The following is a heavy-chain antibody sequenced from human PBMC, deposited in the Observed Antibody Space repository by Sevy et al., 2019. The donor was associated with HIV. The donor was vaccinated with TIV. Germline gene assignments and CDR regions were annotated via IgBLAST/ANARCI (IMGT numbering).Heavy chain of an antibody. CDR1: GFTFSTYG. CDR3: ARAPFENVSSGYADAFDI. CDR2: ISYDGSNK. Sequence: GESLKISCAASGFTFSTYGMHWVRQAPGKGLEWVALISYDGSNKYYADSVKGRLTISRDNSKKTLYLQMNSLRTEDTGVYFWARAPFENVSSGYADAFDIWGQGTTVTVSS. D-gene: IGHD3-22*01. J-gene: IGHJ3*02. V-gene: IGHV3-30*03.